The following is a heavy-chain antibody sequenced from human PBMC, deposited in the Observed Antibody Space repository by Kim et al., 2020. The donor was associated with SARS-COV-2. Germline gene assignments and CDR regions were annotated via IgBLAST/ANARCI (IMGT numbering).Heavy chain of an antibody. J-gene: IGHJ3*02. D-gene: IGHD3-22*01. V-gene: IGHV4-39*01. CDR1: GGSISSSSYY. CDR2: IYYSGST. Sequence: SETLSLTCTVSGGSISSSSYYWGWIRQPPGKGLEWIGSIYYSGSTYYNPSLKSRVTISVDTSKNQFSLKLSSVTAADTAVYYCARIMTGNYYDSSGYSYAFDIWGQGTMVTVSS. CDR3: ARIMTGNYYDSSGYSYAFDI.